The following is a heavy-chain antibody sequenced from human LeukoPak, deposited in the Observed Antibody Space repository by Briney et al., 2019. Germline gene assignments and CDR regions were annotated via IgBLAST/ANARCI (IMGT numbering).Heavy chain of an antibody. Sequence: GGSLRLSCAASGFTFSNYAMSWVRQAPGKGLEWVSGISGSGGSTYYADSVRGRFTISRDNSKNTLYPQMNSLRADDTAVYYCAKGLGYSSSSNFDYWGQGTLVTVSS. CDR3: AKGLGYSSSSNFDY. CDR1: GFTFSNYA. CDR2: ISGSGGST. D-gene: IGHD6-6*01. J-gene: IGHJ4*02. V-gene: IGHV3-23*01.